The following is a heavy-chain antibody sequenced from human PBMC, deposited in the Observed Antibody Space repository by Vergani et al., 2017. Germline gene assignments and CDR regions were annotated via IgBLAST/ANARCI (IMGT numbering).Heavy chain of an antibody. Sequence: QVQLVQSGAEVKKPGASVKVSCKASGYTFTSYGISWVRQAPGQGLEWMGWISAYNGNTNYAQKLQGRVTMTTDTSTSPAYMELRSLRSDDTAVYYCARSGPYTLGYCSGGSCYCYWGQGTLVTVSS. D-gene: IGHD2-15*01. V-gene: IGHV1-18*01. CDR3: ARSGPYTLGYCSGGSCYCY. CDR2: ISAYNGNT. CDR1: GYTFTSYG. J-gene: IGHJ4*02.